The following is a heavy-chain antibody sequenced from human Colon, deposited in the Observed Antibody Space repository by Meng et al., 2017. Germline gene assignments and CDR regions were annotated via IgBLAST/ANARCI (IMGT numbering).Heavy chain of an antibody. CDR1: GGSISSATYY. CDR2: IYMSGST. V-gene: IGHV4-61*02. Sequence: QVQLQGSGPGLVKPSQTLSLTCNVSGGSISSATYYWSWIRQPAGKGLEWIGRIYMSGSTNSNPSFKSRVTISLDTSKNQFSLRLSSVTAADTAVYYCARQTLGASYFASWGQGTLVTVSS. CDR3: ARQTLGASYFAS. D-gene: IGHD3-10*01. J-gene: IGHJ4*02.